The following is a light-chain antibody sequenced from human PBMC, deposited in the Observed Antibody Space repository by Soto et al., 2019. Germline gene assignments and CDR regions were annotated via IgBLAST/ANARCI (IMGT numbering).Light chain of an antibody. V-gene: IGKV1-9*01. CDR3: QQLKTYPYT. CDR1: QDINKF. CDR2: SAS. Sequence: ILLTQSPSPLSASVGDRVTITCRASQDINKFLAWFQQNPGKAPKLLVYSASTLQSAVPSRFSGSGSGTDFALTISSLQPEDFATYYCQQLKTYPYTFGQGTKLEIK. J-gene: IGKJ2*01.